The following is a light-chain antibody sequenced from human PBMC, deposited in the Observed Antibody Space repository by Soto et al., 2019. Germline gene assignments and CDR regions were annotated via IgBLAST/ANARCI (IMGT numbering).Light chain of an antibody. CDR1: RSSIGSNT. J-gene: IGLJ1*01. CDR3: AAWDASLGGFYV. V-gene: IGLV1-44*01. Sequence: QSLLTQPPSASFTPGQRVTISCSGSRSSIGSNTVNWYQHLPGTAPKLLIYSNNHRPSGVPDRFSASKTGASASLAISGLQSEDEGDYYCAAWDASLGGFYVFGTGTKVTVL. CDR2: SNN.